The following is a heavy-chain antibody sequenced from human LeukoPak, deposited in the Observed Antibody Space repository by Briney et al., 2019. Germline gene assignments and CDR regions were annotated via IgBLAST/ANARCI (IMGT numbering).Heavy chain of an antibody. CDR1: GFTFSLYA. J-gene: IGHJ4*02. D-gene: IGHD5-18*01. CDR2: INSESSDI. V-gene: IGHV3-21*01. Sequence: PGGSLRLSCTASGFTFSLYAMNWVRQAPGKGLEWVSYINSESSDILYAGSVKGRFTISRDIAKTSLYLQMNSLRAEDTAVYYCARDTYRPQLIDSWGQGTLVTVSS. CDR3: ARDTYRPQLIDS.